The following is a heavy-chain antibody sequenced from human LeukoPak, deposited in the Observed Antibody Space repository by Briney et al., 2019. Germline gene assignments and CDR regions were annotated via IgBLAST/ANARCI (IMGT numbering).Heavy chain of an antibody. D-gene: IGHD4-17*01. Sequence: ASVTVSCKASGYSFSDYAIQWVRQAPGQRLEWMGWINAGNGKTKYSQNFQGRGTITRDRSASTAYMELSSLRSEDTSIYYCARGRWTATETTYYLDYWGQGTLVTVSS. J-gene: IGHJ4*02. V-gene: IGHV1-3*01. CDR3: ARGRWTATETTYYLDY. CDR2: INAGNGKT. CDR1: GYSFSDYA.